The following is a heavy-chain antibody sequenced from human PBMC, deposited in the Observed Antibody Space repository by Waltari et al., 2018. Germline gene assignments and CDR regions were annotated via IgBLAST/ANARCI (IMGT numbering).Heavy chain of an antibody. D-gene: IGHD5-12*01. Sequence: QLQLQESGPRLVRPSETLSLICSVSGVSITSNRHYWAWIRQSPGQGLEWIGTVSYSGTTYISPSRKSRVSVSRDTSKNQVSLILGSVTAADMAVYYCATYIGASVGTAAFDVWGQGTMVTVSS. CDR2: VSYSGTT. CDR1: GVSITSNRHY. J-gene: IGHJ3*01. V-gene: IGHV4-39*01. CDR3: ATYIGASVGTAAFDV.